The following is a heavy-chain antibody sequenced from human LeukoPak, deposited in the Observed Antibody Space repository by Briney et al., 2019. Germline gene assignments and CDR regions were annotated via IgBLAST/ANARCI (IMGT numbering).Heavy chain of an antibody. CDR2: ISYDGSNK. CDR1: GFTFSSYG. CDR3: AKDKRTYYYDSSGYLFDY. D-gene: IGHD3-22*01. J-gene: IGHJ4*02. Sequence: GGSLRLSCAASGFTFSSYGMHWVRQAPGKGLEWVAVISYDGSNKYYADSVKGRFTISRDNSKNTLYLQMNSLRAEDTAMYYCAKDKRTYYYDSSGYLFDYWGQGTLVTVSS. V-gene: IGHV3-30*18.